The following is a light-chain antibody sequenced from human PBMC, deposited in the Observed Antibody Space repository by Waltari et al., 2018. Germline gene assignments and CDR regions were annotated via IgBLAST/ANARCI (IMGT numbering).Light chain of an antibody. CDR2: EDD. CDR3: QSYDSANNWV. J-gene: IGLJ3*02. CDR1: GGSIASNY. Sequence: NFMLTQPHSVSASPGKTVPLSCTGTGGSIASNYVQLYLQRPGSAPNTVIYEDDHRPSGVPDRFSGSIDISSNSAFLTISGLTTEDEADYYCQSYDSANNWVFGGGTQLTVL. V-gene: IGLV6-57*02.